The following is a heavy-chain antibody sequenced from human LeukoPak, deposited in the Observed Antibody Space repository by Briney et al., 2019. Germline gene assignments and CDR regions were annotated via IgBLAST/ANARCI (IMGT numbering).Heavy chain of an antibody. D-gene: IGHD3-22*01. CDR2: INTDGSTS. Sequence: SGGSLRLSCVASGFTFSSYWMHWVRQPPGKGPVWVSRINTDGSTSSYADSVKGRFTISRDNARNSLYLQMNSLRAEDTAVYYCARGGSVSGYYTTYWGQGTLVTVSS. V-gene: IGHV3-74*01. CDR3: ARGGSVSGYYTTY. J-gene: IGHJ4*02. CDR1: GFTFSSYW.